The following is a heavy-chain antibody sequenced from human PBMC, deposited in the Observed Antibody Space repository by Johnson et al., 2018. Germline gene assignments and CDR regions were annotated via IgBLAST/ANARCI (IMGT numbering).Heavy chain of an antibody. Sequence: QVQLVESGGGVVQXGRSXRLXCAASGFTFSTYDIHWVRQAPGKGLEWVAVISFAGSNKYYADSVKGRFTISRDNSKNTLYLQMNSLRAEDTAVYYCARESSSGYSDPFDIWGQGTMVTVSS. CDR2: ISFAGSNK. J-gene: IGHJ3*02. CDR1: GFTFSTYD. D-gene: IGHD3-22*01. CDR3: ARESSSGYSDPFDI. V-gene: IGHV3-30*03.